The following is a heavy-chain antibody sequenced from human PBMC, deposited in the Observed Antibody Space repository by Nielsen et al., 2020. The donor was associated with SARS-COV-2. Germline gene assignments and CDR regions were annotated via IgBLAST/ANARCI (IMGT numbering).Heavy chain of an antibody. Sequence: ASVKISCKASGYTFTSYYMHWVRQAPGQGLEWMGIINPSGGSTTYAQKFQGRVTMTRDTSTSTVYMEVSNLRSEDTAVYYCARDPNKHYDFWRGMPYFDYWGQGTLVTVSS. J-gene: IGHJ4*02. CDR1: GYTFTSYY. V-gene: IGHV1-46*01. D-gene: IGHD3-3*01. CDR2: INPSGGST. CDR3: ARDPNKHYDFWRGMPYFDY.